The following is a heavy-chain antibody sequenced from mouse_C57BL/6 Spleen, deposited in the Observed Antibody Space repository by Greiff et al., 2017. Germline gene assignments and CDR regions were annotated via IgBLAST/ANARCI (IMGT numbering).Heavy chain of an antibody. Sequence: EVQLVESGGGLVKPGGSLKLSCAASGFTFSSYAMSWVRQTPEKRLEWVATISAGGSYTYYPDNVKGRFTISRDKAKNNLYLQMSHLKSEDTAMYYCAREGMITDAMDYWGQGTSVTVSS. D-gene: IGHD2-4*01. CDR2: ISAGGSYT. CDR1: GFTFSSYA. V-gene: IGHV5-4*01. CDR3: AREGMITDAMDY. J-gene: IGHJ4*01.